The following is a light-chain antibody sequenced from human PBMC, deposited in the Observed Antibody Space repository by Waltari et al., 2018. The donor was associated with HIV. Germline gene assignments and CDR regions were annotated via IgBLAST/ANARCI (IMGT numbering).Light chain of an antibody. V-gene: IGKV3-11*01. J-gene: IGKJ1*01. CDR1: QSVNYY. CDR3: QHRYNWPRT. CDR2: EES. Sequence: EIVLTQSPATLSLSTGERATLSCRASQSVNYYLVWYQQKPGQAPRLLIYEESKRATGIPARFSGSGSGTDFTLTISSLEPEDFAVYYCQHRYNWPRTFGQGTKVEIK.